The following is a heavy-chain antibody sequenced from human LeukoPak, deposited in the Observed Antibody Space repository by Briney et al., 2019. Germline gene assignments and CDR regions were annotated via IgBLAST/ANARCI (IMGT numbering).Heavy chain of an antibody. Sequence: PGGSLRLSCAASGFTFSDYYMSWIRQAPGKGLEWVSYISSSSSYTNYADSVKGRFTISRDNAKNSLYLQMNSLRAEDTAVYYCARTRQQRYYYYGMDVWGQGTTVIVSS. V-gene: IGHV3-11*06. CDR1: GFTFSDYY. CDR3: ARTRQQRYYYYGMDV. CDR2: ISSSSSYT. J-gene: IGHJ6*02. D-gene: IGHD6-13*01.